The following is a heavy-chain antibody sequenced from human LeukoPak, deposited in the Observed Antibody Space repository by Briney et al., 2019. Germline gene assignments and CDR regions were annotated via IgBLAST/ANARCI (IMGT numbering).Heavy chain of an antibody. CDR3: ASSHDSSGND. J-gene: IGHJ4*02. Sequence: PGGSLVLSCAASGFIFSTSWMAWVRPAPGKGLEWVGNIYYDGSTEYYGDSVKGRSTISRDNAKNSLFLQMNSLREEDTAVYYCASSHDSSGNDWGQGTMVTVSS. CDR1: GFIFSTSW. CDR2: IYYDGSTE. V-gene: IGHV3-7*01. D-gene: IGHD3-22*01.